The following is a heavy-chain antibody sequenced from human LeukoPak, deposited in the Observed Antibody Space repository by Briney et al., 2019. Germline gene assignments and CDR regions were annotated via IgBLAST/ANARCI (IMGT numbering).Heavy chain of an antibody. CDR3: AKGDSSSWYYFDY. J-gene: IGHJ4*02. D-gene: IGHD6-13*01. CDR2: ISGSGGST. Sequence: SGGSLRLSCAASGFTFSSYAMSWVRQAPGKGLEWVSAISGSGGSTYYADSVKGRFTISRDNSKNTLYLQMNSLRAEDTAVYYCAKGDSSSWYYFDYWGQGTLVTVPS. CDR1: GFTFSSYA. V-gene: IGHV3-23*01.